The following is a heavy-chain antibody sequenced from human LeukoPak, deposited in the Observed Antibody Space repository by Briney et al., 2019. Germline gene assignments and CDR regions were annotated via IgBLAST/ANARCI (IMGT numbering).Heavy chain of an antibody. CDR1: GFTFSSYA. CDR2: ISGSGDST. CDR3: AIYSSGSFLS. Sequence: GGSLRLSCAASGFTFSSYAMNWVRQAPGRGLEWVSGISGSGDSTYYTDSVKGRFTISRDNSKNTLYLQMNSLRADDTALYYCAIYSSGSFLSWGQGTLVIVSS. D-gene: IGHD3-10*01. J-gene: IGHJ5*02. V-gene: IGHV3-23*01.